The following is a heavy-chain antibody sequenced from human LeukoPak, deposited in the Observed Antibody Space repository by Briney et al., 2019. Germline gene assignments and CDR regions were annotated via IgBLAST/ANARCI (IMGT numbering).Heavy chain of an antibody. V-gene: IGHV1-18*01. J-gene: IGHJ4*02. D-gene: IGHD1-20*01. CDR2: ISAYNGNT. CDR3: ARASPSPLYNWNDDY. CDR1: GYTFTSYG. Sequence: GASVKVSCKASGYTFTSYGISWVRQAPGQGLEWMGWISAYNGNTNYAQKLQGRVTMTTDTSTSTAYMELRSLRSDDTAVYYCARASPSPLYNWNDDYWGQGTLVTVSS.